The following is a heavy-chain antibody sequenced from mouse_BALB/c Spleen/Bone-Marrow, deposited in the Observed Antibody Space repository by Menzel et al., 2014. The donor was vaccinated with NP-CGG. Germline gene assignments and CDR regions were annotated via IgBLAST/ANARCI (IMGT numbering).Heavy chain of an antibody. J-gene: IGHJ2*01. CDR3: ARGSSYFDY. CDR1: GFTFSDYY. Sequence: EVKLMESGGGLVKPGGSLKLSCAASGFTFSDYYMYWVRQTPEKRLEWVATISDGGSYTYYPDSVKGRFTISRDNAKNNLYLQMSSLKSEDTAMYYCARGSSYFDYWVQGPTLTVSS. V-gene: IGHV5-4*02. CDR2: ISDGGSYT. D-gene: IGHD1-1*01.